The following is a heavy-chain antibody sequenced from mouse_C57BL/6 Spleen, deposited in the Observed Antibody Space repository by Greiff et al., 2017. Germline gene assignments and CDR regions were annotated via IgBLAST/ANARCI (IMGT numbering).Heavy chain of an antibody. V-gene: IGHV3-6*01. J-gene: IGHJ1*03. CDR3: ARVLNGYFDV. CDR1: GYSITSGYY. CDR2: ISYDGSN. Sequence: EVKLMESGPGLVKPSQSLSLTCSVTGYSITSGYYWNWIRQFPGNKLEWMGYISYDGSNNYNPSLKNRISITRDTSKNQFFLKLNSVTTEDTATYYCARVLNGYFDVWGTGTTVTVSS.